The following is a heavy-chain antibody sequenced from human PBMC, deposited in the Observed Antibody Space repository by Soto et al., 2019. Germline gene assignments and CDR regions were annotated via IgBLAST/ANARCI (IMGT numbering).Heavy chain of an antibody. CDR2: IYYSGST. CDR1: GGSISSGGYY. D-gene: IGHD2-2*01. V-gene: IGHV4-31*03. CDR3: ARGYCISTSCYGWFDP. Sequence: SETLSLTCTVSGGSISSGGYYWSWIRQHPGKGLEWIGYIYYSGSTYYNPSLKSRVTISVDTSKNQFSLKLSSVTAADTAVYYCARGYCISTSCYGWFDPWGQGTLVTVSS. J-gene: IGHJ5*02.